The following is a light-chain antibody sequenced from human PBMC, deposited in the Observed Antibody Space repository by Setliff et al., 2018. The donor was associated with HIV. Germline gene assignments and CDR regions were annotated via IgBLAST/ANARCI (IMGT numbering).Light chain of an antibody. CDR1: SSDIGDYKY. Sequence: QSALTQPASVSGSPGQSITISCTGTSSDIGDYKYVSWYQQHPGKAPKLIIYDVTNRPSGVSNRFSGSKSGNTASLTISGLQAEDEADYYCSSYTSSITLYVFGTRTKVTVL. CDR2: DVT. J-gene: IGLJ1*01. V-gene: IGLV2-14*03. CDR3: SSYTSSITLYV.